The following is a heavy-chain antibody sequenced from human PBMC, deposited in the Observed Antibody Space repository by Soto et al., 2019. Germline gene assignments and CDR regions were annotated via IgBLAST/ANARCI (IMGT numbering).Heavy chain of an antibody. D-gene: IGHD3-22*01. CDR2: IYHSGST. V-gene: IGHV4-38-2*01. J-gene: IGHJ3*02. Sequence: SETLSLTCAVSGYSISSGYYWGWIRQPPGKGLEWIGSIYHSGSTYYNPSLKSRVTISVDTSKNQFSLKLSSVTAADTAVYYCARAFTMIVVGAFDIWGQGTTVTVSS. CDR1: GYSISSGYY. CDR3: ARAFTMIVVGAFDI.